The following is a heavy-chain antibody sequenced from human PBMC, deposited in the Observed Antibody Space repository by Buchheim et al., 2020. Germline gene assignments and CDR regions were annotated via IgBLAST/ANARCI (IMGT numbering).Heavy chain of an antibody. J-gene: IGHJ4*02. CDR3: ARAQAGFGRLYFDY. CDR2: IYTSGST. V-gene: IGHV4-61*02. CDR1: GDSISSGVYY. D-gene: IGHD6-19*01. Sequence: QVQLQESGPGLVKPSQTLSLTCTVSGDSISSGVYYWSWIRQPAGKGLEWIGRIYTSGSTNYNPSLKSRVTISLDTSKNQFSLRLTSMTAADTAVYYCARAQAGFGRLYFDYWGQGTL.